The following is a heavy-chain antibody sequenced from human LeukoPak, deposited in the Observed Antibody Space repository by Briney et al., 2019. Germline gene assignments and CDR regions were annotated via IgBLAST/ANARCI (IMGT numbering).Heavy chain of an antibody. Sequence: ASVKVSYKASGYTFTGYYMHWVRQAPGQGLEWMGWINPNSGGTNYAQKFQGRVTMTRDTSISTAYMELSRLRCDDTAVYYCARRGSEVIAARPSYYYYYYMDVWGKGTTVTVSS. V-gene: IGHV1-2*02. CDR1: GYTFTGYY. J-gene: IGHJ6*03. CDR3: ARRGSEVIAARPSYYYYYYMDV. CDR2: INPNSGGT. D-gene: IGHD6-6*01.